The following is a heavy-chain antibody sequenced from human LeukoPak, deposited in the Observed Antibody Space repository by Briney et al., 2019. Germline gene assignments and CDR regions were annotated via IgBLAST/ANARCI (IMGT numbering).Heavy chain of an antibody. Sequence: ASVKVSCKASGYTFTGYYIHGVRQAPGQGLEWMGWINPNIGGTNYAQKVRGRVTMTRDTSISTAYMALSRLRSDNTAVHYCARDEQVIRFLEWQAQGTIDYWGQGTLVTVSS. V-gene: IGHV1-2*02. D-gene: IGHD3-3*01. CDR2: INPNIGGT. CDR1: GYTFTGYY. J-gene: IGHJ4*02. CDR3: ARDEQVIRFLEWQAQGTIDY.